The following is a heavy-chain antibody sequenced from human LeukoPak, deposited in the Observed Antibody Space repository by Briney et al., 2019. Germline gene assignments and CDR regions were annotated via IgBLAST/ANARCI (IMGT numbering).Heavy chain of an antibody. D-gene: IGHD2-2*01. CDR3: AKDKPIIVLPTAVDAFDI. J-gene: IGHJ3*02. CDR2: ILYDGSNK. CDR1: GFTFNIYG. Sequence: PGGSLRLSCAASGFTFNIYGMHWVRQAPGKELEWVAFILYDGSNKYYADSVKGRFTISRDNSKNTLYLQMNGLRAEDTAVYYCAKDKPIIVLPTAVDAFDIWGQGTVVTVSS. V-gene: IGHV3-30*02.